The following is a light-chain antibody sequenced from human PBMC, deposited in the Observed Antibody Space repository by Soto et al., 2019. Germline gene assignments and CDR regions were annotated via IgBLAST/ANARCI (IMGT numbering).Light chain of an antibody. Sequence: EIVLTQSPATLSLSPGDRVTLSCRASLSVNNYLAWYQQKSGQAPRLLIYHASNRATGVPARFSGSGSGTDFTLTISNLEPEDFAVYYCQQCGNRALTFGGGTKVEIK. CDR3: QQCGNRALT. CDR1: LSVNNY. V-gene: IGKV3-11*01. J-gene: IGKJ4*01. CDR2: HAS.